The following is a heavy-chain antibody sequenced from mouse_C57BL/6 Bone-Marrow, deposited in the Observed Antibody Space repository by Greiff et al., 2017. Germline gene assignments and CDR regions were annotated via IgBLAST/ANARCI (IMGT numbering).Heavy chain of an antibody. CDR2: IYPGSGST. V-gene: IGHV1-55*01. CDR3: ARWGCITTVVATNYFDY. Sequence: QVQLQQPGAELVKPGASVKMSCKASGYTFTSYWITWVKQRPGQGLEWIGDIYPGSGSTNYNEKFKSKATLTVDTSSSTAYMQLSSLTSEDSAVYYCARWGCITTVVATNYFDYWGKGTTLTVSS. J-gene: IGHJ2*01. CDR1: GYTFTSYW. D-gene: IGHD1-1*01.